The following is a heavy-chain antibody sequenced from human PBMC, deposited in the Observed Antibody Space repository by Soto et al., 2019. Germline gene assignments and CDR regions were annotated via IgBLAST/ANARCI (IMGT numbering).Heavy chain of an antibody. Sequence: QLQLQESGPGLVKPSETLSLTCTVSGGSISSSSYYWGWIRQPPGKGLEWLGSFYYSWSTYYNPSLKSRVTISVDTSKNQFSLKLSSVTAADTAVYYCARHRAADGWYWGQGTLVTVSS. V-gene: IGHV4-39*01. J-gene: IGHJ4*02. D-gene: IGHD2-15*01. CDR2: FYYSWST. CDR3: ARHRAADGWY. CDR1: GGSISSSSYY.